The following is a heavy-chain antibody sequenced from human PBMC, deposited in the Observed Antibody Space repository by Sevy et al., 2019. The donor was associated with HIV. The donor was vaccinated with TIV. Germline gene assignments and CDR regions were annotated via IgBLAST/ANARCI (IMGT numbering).Heavy chain of an antibody. J-gene: IGHJ4*02. V-gene: IGHV4-39*01. CDR1: GGSISSSSYY. CDR2: IYDSGST. D-gene: IGHD3-10*01. CDR3: ARLSRGWFGESYVDY. Sequence: SETLSLTCTVSGGSISSSSYYWGWIRQPPGKGLEWIGSIYDSGSTYYNPSLKSRVTISVDTSKNQFSLKLSSVTAADAAVYYCARLSRGWFGESYVDYWGQGTLVTVSS.